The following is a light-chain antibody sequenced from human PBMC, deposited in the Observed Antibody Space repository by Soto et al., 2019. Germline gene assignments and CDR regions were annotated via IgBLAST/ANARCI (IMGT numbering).Light chain of an antibody. V-gene: IGKV1-33*01. Sequence: DIQMTQSPSSLSASVGDRVTITCQASQDISNYLNWYQQKPGKAPKLLIYDASNLETGVPSRFSGSGSGTDFTVTISSLQPEDIATYYWQQYDNLPWTFGQGTKVEIK. J-gene: IGKJ1*01. CDR1: QDISNY. CDR3: QQYDNLPWT. CDR2: DAS.